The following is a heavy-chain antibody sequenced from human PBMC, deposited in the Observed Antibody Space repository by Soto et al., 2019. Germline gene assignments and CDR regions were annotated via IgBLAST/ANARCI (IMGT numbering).Heavy chain of an antibody. V-gene: IGHV3-23*01. J-gene: IGHJ3*02. Sequence: PGGSLRLSCVASGFTFSPYAMSWVRQAPGKGLEWVSGISSSGDNTYYADSVKGRFTISRDNSKNMLYLQMSSLRADDTALYYCAKDPNGNYVGAFDIRGQGTMVTV. CDR1: GFTFSPYA. D-gene: IGHD1-7*01. CDR3: AKDPNGNYVGAFDI. CDR2: ISSSGDNT.